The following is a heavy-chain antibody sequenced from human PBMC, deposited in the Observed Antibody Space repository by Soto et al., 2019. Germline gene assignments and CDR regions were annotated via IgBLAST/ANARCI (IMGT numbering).Heavy chain of an antibody. D-gene: IGHD2-15*01. Sequence: QVQLQQWGAGLLKPSETLSLTCAVYGGSFSGYYWSWIRQPPGKGLEWIGEINHSGSTNYNPSLKSRVTISVDTSKTKFSLKLSSVTAADTAVYYCVPRPYCSGGSCYRDAFDIWGQGTMVTVSS. CDR1: GGSFSGYY. J-gene: IGHJ3*02. V-gene: IGHV4-34*01. CDR3: VPRPYCSGGSCYRDAFDI. CDR2: INHSGST.